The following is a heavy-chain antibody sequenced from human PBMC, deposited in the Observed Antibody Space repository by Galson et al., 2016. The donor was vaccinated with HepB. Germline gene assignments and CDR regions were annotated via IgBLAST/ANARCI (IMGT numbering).Heavy chain of an antibody. CDR2: ISSTSSPR. Sequence: SLRLSCADSGLTFGSENMVWVRQAPGKGLEWVSYISSTSSPRFYADSVKGRFTVSRDNAKNSLYLQMNGLRDDDTAIYYCARGLGSSWFAFWGQGTLVAVSS. V-gene: IGHV3-48*02. D-gene: IGHD6-13*01. CDR3: ARGLGSSWFAF. J-gene: IGHJ5*01. CDR1: GLTFGSEN.